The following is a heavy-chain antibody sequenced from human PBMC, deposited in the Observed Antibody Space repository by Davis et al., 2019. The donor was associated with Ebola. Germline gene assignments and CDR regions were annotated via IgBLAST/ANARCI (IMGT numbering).Heavy chain of an antibody. CDR3: ARSKRGSVSSGWYGYAFDI. CDR1: GFTFDDYG. CDR2: VNWNGGYT. Sequence: GESLKISCAASGFTFDDYGMSWVRQLPGKGLEWVSGVNWNGGYTGYVDSVKGRFTISRDNAKNSLYLQMNSLRAEDTALYHCARSKRGSVSSGWYGYAFDIWGQGTMVTVSS. D-gene: IGHD6-19*01. J-gene: IGHJ3*02. V-gene: IGHV3-20*01.